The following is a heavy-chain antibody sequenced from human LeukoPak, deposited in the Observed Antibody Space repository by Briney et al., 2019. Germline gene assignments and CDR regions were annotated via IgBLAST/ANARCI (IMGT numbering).Heavy chain of an antibody. CDR3: AKDRLSGWYGMYYFDY. CDR2: ISYDGSNK. CDR1: GFTFSSYG. V-gene: IGHV3-30*18. Sequence: GGSLRPSCAASGFTFSSYGMHWVRQAPGKGLEWVAVISYDGSNKYYADSVKGRFTISRDNSKNTLYLQMNSLRAEDTAVYYCAKDRLSGWYGMYYFDYWGQGTLVTVSS. J-gene: IGHJ4*02. D-gene: IGHD6-19*01.